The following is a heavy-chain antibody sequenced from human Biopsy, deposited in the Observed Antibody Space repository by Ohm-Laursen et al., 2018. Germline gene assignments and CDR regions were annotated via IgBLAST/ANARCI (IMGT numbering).Heavy chain of an antibody. V-gene: IGHV1-69*10. Sequence: GASVKVSCKASGDSFTSYAIGWVRQAPGQGLEWMGGIIPIPNVATYAQKFQGRITITAEESTSTAYMELSSLTSDDTAVYFCARGEGSSWFDPWGHGTLVTVSS. CDR1: GDSFTSYA. D-gene: IGHD1-26*01. CDR2: IIPIPNVA. J-gene: IGHJ5*02. CDR3: ARGEGSSWFDP.